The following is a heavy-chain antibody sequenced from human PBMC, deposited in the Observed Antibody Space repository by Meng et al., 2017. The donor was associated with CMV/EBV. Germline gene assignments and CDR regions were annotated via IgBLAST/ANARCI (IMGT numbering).Heavy chain of an antibody. V-gene: IGHV3-30*04. J-gene: IGHJ4*02. CDR3: ARLYTGYFDY. CDR2: ISYDGNNK. D-gene: IGHD3-10*01. Sequence: LSLTCAASGFTFSSYSMHWVRQAPGKGPEWVTVISYDGNNKYYADSVKGRFTVSRDNSENTVYLQMNSLRAEDTAVYYCARLYTGYFDYWGQGTLVTVSS. CDR1: GFTFSSYS.